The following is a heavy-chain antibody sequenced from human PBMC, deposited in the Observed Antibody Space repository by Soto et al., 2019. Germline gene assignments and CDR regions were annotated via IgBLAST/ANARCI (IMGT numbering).Heavy chain of an antibody. CDR2: ISGNGGVA. CDR3: ARDDARYDVLTAFYFDQ. Sequence: GGSLRLSCAASGFNFNIYAMSWVRQAPGRGLECVSGISGNGGVAYYADSVKGRFTISRDNSKNTLNLQMNGLRAEDTAVYFCARDDARYDVLTAFYFDQWGQGTPVTVSS. D-gene: IGHD3-9*01. CDR1: GFNFNIYA. J-gene: IGHJ4*02. V-gene: IGHV3-23*01.